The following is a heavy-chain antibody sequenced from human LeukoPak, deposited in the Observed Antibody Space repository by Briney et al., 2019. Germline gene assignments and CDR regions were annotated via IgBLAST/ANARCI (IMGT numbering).Heavy chain of an antibody. CDR2: ISGSGGST. J-gene: IGHJ4*02. D-gene: IGHD1-26*01. CDR1: GFTFGDYA. CDR3: ASPGGVGATAYFDY. Sequence: GGSLRLSCTASGFTFGDYAMSWVRQAPGKGLEWVSAISGSGGSTYYADSVKGQFTISRDNSKNTLYLQMNSLRVEDTAVYYCASPGGVGATAYFDYWGQGTLVTVSS. V-gene: IGHV3-23*01.